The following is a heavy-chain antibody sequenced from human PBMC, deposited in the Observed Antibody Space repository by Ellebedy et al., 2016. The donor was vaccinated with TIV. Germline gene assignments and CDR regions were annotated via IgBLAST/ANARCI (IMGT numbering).Heavy chain of an antibody. D-gene: IGHD3-22*01. J-gene: IGHJ4*02. V-gene: IGHV3-23*01. CDR3: AKDLFYDSFGPFDY. Sequence: PGGSLRLSCAASGFTFSNYAMSWVRQAPGKGLQWVAGISGSGGSTYYAESVKGRFTISRYTSKNTVNLQMNSLRVEDTAIYYCAKDLFYDSFGPFDYWGQGTLVTVSS. CDR1: GFTFSNYA. CDR2: ISGSGGST.